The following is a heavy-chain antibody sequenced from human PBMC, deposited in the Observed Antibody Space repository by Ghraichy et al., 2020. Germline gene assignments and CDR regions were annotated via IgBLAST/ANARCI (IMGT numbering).Heavy chain of an antibody. CDR2: IRTKANNYAT. V-gene: IGHV3-73*01. Sequence: GSLRLSCAASGFTFSGSDMHWVRQASGKGLEWIGRIRTKANNYATAYAPSVKGRFTISRDDSRNMADLQMNSLKTEDTAVYYCAPWVGNYGDESFDYWGQGTLVTVSS. CDR3: APWVGNYGDESFDY. D-gene: IGHD4-17*01. CDR1: GFTFSGSD. J-gene: IGHJ4*02.